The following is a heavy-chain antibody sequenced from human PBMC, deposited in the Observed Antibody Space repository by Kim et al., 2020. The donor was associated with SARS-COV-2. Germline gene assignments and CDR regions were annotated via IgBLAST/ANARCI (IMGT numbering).Heavy chain of an antibody. CDR1: GYSFTSYW. J-gene: IGHJ4*02. CDR3: ARLSRRHSCDD. V-gene: IGHV5-51*01. CDR2: IYPGDSET. Sequence: GESLKISCKGSGYSFTSYWIGWVRQMPGKGLEWMGIIYPGDSETRYSTSFQGQVTISDDKSINTAYLQWSSLKASDTSMYYCARLSRRHSCDDWGQGTLVTVSS.